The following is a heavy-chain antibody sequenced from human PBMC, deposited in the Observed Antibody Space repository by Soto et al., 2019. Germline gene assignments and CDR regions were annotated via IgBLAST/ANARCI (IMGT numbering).Heavy chain of an antibody. CDR3: ARDKGYCSGASCLDFDY. CDR2: IIPNLGIT. Sequence: QVQLVQSGAEVKKPGSSVKVSCKASGGTLSSYTFSWVRQAPGQGLEWMGRIIPNLGITNYAQKFQGRITIIVDKSTSTAYMELSSLISEDTAVYYCARDKGYCSGASCLDFDYWGQGTLVTVSS. CDR1: GGTLSSYT. D-gene: IGHD2-15*01. V-gene: IGHV1-69*08. J-gene: IGHJ4*02.